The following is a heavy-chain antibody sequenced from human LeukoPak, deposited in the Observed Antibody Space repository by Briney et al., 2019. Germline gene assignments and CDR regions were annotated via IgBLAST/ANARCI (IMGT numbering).Heavy chain of an antibody. Sequence: EASVKLSCTASGYTFTSHVISWVRQAPPQGLERMRWVSAYNGNTNYAQKLKGRVTMTTDTTTSRAYMELRSRSSHDKIVYYCVQAQSHRPQQTLDQWRQGTMDNVSS. CDR3: VQAQSHRPQQTLDQ. CDR1: GYTFTSHV. CDR2: VSAYNGNT. V-gene: IGHV1-18*01. D-gene: IGHD4-11*01. J-gene: IGHJ4*02.